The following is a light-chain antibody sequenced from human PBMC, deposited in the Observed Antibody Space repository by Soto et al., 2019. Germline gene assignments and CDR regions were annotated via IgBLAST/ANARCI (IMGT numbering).Light chain of an antibody. J-gene: IGLJ2*01. Sequence: QSVLTQPPSASGTPGQRVTISCSGSSSNIGSNTVNWYQQLPGTAPKLLIYSNNQRPSGVPDRFSGSKSGTSASLAISCLQSEYEADYYCAAWDDSLNGVFGGGTKLTVL. CDR2: SNN. CDR1: SSNIGSNT. CDR3: AAWDDSLNGV. V-gene: IGLV1-44*01.